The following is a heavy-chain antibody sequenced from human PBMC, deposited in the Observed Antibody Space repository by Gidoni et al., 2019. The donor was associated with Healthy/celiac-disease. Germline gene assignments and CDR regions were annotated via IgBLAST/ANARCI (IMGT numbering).Heavy chain of an antibody. Sequence: YPGSVKGRFTISRENAKNSLYLQMNSLRAGDTAVYYCARAVVVITGGGVNWYFDLWGRGTLVTVSS. CDR3: ARAVVVITGGGVNWYFDL. D-gene: IGHD3-22*01. J-gene: IGHJ2*01. V-gene: IGHV3-13*01.